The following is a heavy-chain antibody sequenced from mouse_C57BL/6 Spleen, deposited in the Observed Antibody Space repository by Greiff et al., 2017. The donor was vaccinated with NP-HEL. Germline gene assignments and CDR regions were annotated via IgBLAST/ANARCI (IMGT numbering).Heavy chain of an antibody. Sequence: EVKLVESGGGLVKPGGSLKLSCAASGFTFSSYAMSWVRQTPEKRLEWVATISDGGSYTYYPDNVKGRFTISRDNAKNNLYLQMSHLKSEDTAMYYCAREGDYDWGYAMDYWGQGTSVTVSS. CDR3: AREGDYDWGYAMDY. J-gene: IGHJ4*01. D-gene: IGHD2-4*01. V-gene: IGHV5-4*01. CDR1: GFTFSSYA. CDR2: ISDGGSYT.